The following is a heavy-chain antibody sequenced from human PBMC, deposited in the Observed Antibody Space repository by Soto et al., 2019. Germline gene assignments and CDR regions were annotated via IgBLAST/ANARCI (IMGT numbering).Heavy chain of an antibody. Sequence: GGSLRLSCTASGGPFISYVMHWVRLAPGKGLEWVAVISYDGSNKYYADSVKGRFTISRDNSKNTLYLQMNSLRAEDTAVYYCAGDVRFGNNWNLRGMDVWGQGTTVTAP. D-gene: IGHD1-20*01. V-gene: IGHV3-30-3*01. CDR2: ISYDGSNK. CDR1: GGPFISYV. CDR3: AGDVRFGNNWNLRGMDV. J-gene: IGHJ6*02.